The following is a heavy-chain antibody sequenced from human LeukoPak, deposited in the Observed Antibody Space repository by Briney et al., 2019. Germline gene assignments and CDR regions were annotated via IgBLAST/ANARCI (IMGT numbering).Heavy chain of an antibody. V-gene: IGHV4-31*03. Sequence: SETLSLTCTVSGGSISSRGCYWSWLRQHPGKGLEWIGYIYYDGSTYYNPSLKSRITISVDTSKNHFSLRLSSVTAADTAVYYCARGKNDYSNRYYFDYWGQGTQVTISS. CDR1: GGSISSRGCY. CDR3: ARGKNDYSNRYYFDY. CDR2: IYYDGST. J-gene: IGHJ4*02. D-gene: IGHD4-11*01.